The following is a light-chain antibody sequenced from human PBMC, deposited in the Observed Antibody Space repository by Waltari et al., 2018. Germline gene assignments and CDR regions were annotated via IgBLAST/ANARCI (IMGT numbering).Light chain of an antibody. CDR2: STS. CDR3: LLYYGGAQGLWV. Sequence: QTVVTQEPSLTVSPGGTVTLPCASSPAAVTRGYYPNWFQQKPGQAPRALIYSTSNNHSWTPARFSGSLLGGKAALTLSGAQPEDEAEYYCLLYYGGAQGLWVFGGGTKLTVL. J-gene: IGLJ3*02. CDR1: PAAVTRGYY. V-gene: IGLV7-43*01.